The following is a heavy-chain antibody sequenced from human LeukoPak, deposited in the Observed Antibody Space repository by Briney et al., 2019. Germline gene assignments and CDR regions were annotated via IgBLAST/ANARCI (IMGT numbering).Heavy chain of an antibody. D-gene: IGHD3-22*01. CDR1: GFTFSSYA. CDR2: INSDGSST. V-gene: IGHV3-74*01. Sequence: GGSLRLSCAASGFTFSSYAMSWVRQAPGKGLVWVSRINSDGSSTNYADSVKGRFTISRDNAKKTLYLQMHSLRAEDTAVYYCAREEISGYYYVDYWGQGTLVTVSS. J-gene: IGHJ4*02. CDR3: AREEISGYYYVDY.